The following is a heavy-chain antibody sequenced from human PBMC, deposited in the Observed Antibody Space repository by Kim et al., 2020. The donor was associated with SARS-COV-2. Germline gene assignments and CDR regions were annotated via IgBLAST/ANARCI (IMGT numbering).Heavy chain of an antibody. CDR3: TTDWDYYGSGSYFGY. CDR2: IKSKTDGGTT. J-gene: IGHJ4*02. Sequence: GGSLRLSCAASGFTFSNAWMSWVRQAPGKGLEWVGRIKSKTDGGTTDYAAPVKGRFTISRDDSKNTLYLQMNSLKTEDTAVYYCTTDWDYYGSGSYFGYWGQGTLVTVSS. V-gene: IGHV3-15*01. D-gene: IGHD3-10*01. CDR1: GFTFSNAW.